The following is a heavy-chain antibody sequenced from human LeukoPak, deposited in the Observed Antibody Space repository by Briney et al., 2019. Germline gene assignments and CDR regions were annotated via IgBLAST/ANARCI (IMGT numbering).Heavy chain of an antibody. J-gene: IGHJ4*02. CDR1: GFTFDDYG. CDR3: VKDSNYDFWSGYYKGFDN. Sequence: GGSLRLSSAASGFTSGFTFDDYGMNWVRQVPGKGLEWVFGISRDGGRTGYADSVQGRFTISRDNSRNSLHLQMNSLRVEDTAFYYCVKDSNYDFWSGYYKGFDNWGQGTLVTVSS. V-gene: IGHV3-20*04. D-gene: IGHD3-3*01. CDR2: ISRDGGRT.